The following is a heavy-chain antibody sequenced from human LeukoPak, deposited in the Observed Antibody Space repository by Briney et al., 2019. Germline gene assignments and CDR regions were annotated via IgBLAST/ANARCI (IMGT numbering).Heavy chain of an antibody. Sequence: GEPLQISSQASGYSFTSYWIGWVRRMAGKGLEWMGIIYPGDSDTTYSPSFHGQVTISADRSVTTAYLQWSSLRASDTAMYYCARGGHYSFLTGFYNGLVWFDTWGPGTLVTVSS. CDR2: IYPGDSDT. CDR1: GYSFTSYW. J-gene: IGHJ5*02. V-gene: IGHV5-51*01. CDR3: ARGGHYSFLTGFYNGLVWFDT. D-gene: IGHD3-9*01.